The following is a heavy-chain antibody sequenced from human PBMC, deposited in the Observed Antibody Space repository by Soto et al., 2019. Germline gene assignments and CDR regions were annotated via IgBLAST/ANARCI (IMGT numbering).Heavy chain of an antibody. J-gene: IGHJ4*02. CDR2: ISYDGSNK. CDR1: GFTFSSYG. Sequence: GGSLRLSCEASGFTFSSYGMHWVRQAPGKGLEWVAVISYDGSNKYYADSVKGRFTISRDNSKNTLYLQLNSLRAEDTAVYYCARGYNYVDYWGQGTLVTVSS. V-gene: IGHV3-30-3*01. CDR3: ARGYNYVDY. D-gene: IGHD5-18*01.